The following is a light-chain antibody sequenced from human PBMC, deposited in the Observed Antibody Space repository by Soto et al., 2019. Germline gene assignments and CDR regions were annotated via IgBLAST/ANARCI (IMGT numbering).Light chain of an antibody. V-gene: IGKV3-11*01. CDR1: QSISHY. CDR2: DAS. J-gene: IGKJ4*01. CDR3: QQYGNLPLT. Sequence: EIVLTQSPATLSLSPGERATLSCRASQSISHYLAWYQQKPGQAPRLLIYDASNRATGIPARFSGSGSGTDYTLTISRLEPEDFAVYYCQQYGNLPLTFGGGTKVDIK.